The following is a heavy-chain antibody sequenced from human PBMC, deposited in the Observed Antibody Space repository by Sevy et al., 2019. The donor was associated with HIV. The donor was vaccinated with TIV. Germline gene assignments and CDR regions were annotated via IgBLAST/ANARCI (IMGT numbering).Heavy chain of an antibody. CDR1: GDTFSTYG. CDR3: AREGGVATTGDHDAFDI. CDR2: IIPIFGTP. Sequence: ASVKVSCKASGDTFSTYGLSWVLQAPGQGLEWMGGIIPIFGTPNYAQKFQGRVTITADESASTAYMELSSLRSEDTALYYCAREGGVATTGDHDAFDIWGHRTLVTVSS. J-gene: IGHJ3*02. V-gene: IGHV1-69*13. D-gene: IGHD7-27*01.